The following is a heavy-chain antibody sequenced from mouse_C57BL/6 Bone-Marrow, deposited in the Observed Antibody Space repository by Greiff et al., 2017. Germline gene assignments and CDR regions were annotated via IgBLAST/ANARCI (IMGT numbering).Heavy chain of an antibody. Sequence: VQLQQSGPELVKPGASVKISCKASGYAFSSSWMNWVKQRPGTGLAWIGRIYPGVGDTNYNGKFKGKATLTADKSSSTAYMQLSSLTSEDSAVYFCARMNPWFAYWGQGTLVTVSA. J-gene: IGHJ3*01. CDR2: IYPGVGDT. V-gene: IGHV1-82*01. CDR3: ARMNPWFAY. CDR1: GYAFSSSW.